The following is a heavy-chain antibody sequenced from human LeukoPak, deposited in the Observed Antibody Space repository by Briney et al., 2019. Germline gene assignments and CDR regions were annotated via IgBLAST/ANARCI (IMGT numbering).Heavy chain of an antibody. CDR1: GFNFSSYS. D-gene: IGHD3-10*01. CDR2: ISSSSSFI. J-gene: IGHJ5*02. Sequence: PGGSLRLSCAGSGFNFSSYSMSWVRQAPWKGLEFVSSISSSSSFIYYADSVKGRFTISRDNAENSLYLQMNSLRADDTAFYYCARPLLYYYGSETYFWFDPWGQGTLVTVSS. CDR3: ARPLLYYYGSETYFWFDP. V-gene: IGHV3-21*01.